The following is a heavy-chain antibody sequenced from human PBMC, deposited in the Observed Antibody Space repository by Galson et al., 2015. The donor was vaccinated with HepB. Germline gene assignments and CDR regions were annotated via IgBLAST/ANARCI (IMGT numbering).Heavy chain of an antibody. D-gene: IGHD4-17*01. CDR2: IYSGGST. CDR3: ARGPYGDYVFFGMDV. CDR1: GFTVSSNY. J-gene: IGHJ6*02. V-gene: IGHV3-53*01. Sequence: SLRLSCAASGFTVSSNYMSWVRQAPGKGLEWVSVIYSGGSTYYADSVKGRFTISRDNSKNTLYLQMNSLRAEDTAVYYCARGPYGDYVFFGMDVWGQGTTVTVSS.